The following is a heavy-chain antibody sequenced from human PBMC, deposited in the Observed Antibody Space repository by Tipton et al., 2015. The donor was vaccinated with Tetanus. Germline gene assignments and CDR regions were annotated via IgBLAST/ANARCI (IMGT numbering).Heavy chain of an antibody. Sequence: SLRLSCAASGFTFRSYGMHWVRQAPGKGLEWVAVLWFDGGDEYYADSVKGRFTISRDNSKNTVYLQMNSLRAEDTAVYYCARELDCSGGGFDSYGLDVGGQGTTVTVSS. V-gene: IGHV3-33*01. J-gene: IGHJ6*02. D-gene: IGHD2-15*01. CDR2: LWFDGGDE. CDR1: GFTFRSYG. CDR3: ARELDCSGGGFDSYGLDV.